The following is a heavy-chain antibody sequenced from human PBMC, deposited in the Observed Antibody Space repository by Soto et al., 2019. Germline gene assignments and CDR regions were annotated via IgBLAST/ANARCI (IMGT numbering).Heavy chain of an antibody. CDR3: AKDSVDFWSGYSTPYGIDV. J-gene: IGHJ6*02. Sequence: GGSLRLSCAASGFTFSSYGMHWVRQAPGKGLEWVAVISYDGSNKYYADSVKGRFTISRDNSKNTLYLQMNSLRAEDTAEYYCAKDSVDFWSGYSTPYGIDVWGQGTTVTVSS. D-gene: IGHD3-3*01. CDR2: ISYDGSNK. V-gene: IGHV3-30*18. CDR1: GFTFSSYG.